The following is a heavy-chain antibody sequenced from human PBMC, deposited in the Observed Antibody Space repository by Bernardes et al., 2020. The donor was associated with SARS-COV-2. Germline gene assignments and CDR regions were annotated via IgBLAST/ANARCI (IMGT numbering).Heavy chain of an antibody. Sequence: SETLSLTCAVSGGSFSGYYWNWIRQPPGKGLEWIGEIDDSGSTKYNPSLKSRVAISVDTSKNQFSLKLSSVTAADTAGYYCAGGSGRFLEWLSRGGWFDPWGQGTLVTVSS. CDR1: GGSFSGYY. V-gene: IGHV4-34*01. D-gene: IGHD3-3*01. CDR3: AGGSGRFLEWLSRGGWFDP. CDR2: IDDSGST. J-gene: IGHJ5*02.